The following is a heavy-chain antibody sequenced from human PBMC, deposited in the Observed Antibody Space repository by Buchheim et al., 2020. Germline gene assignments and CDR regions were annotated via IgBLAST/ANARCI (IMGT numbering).Heavy chain of an antibody. CDR3: ARDPYSSSLGRPYYYGMDV. J-gene: IGHJ6*02. V-gene: IGHV4-31*01. Sequence: QVQLQESGPGLVKPSQTLSLTCTVSGGSISSGGYYWSWIRKHPGKGLEWIGYIYYSGSTYYNPSLKSLVTISVDTPKNQFSLKLSSVTAADTAVYYCARDPYSSSLGRPYYYGMDVWGQGTT. CDR2: IYYSGST. CDR1: GGSISSGGYY. D-gene: IGHD6-6*01.